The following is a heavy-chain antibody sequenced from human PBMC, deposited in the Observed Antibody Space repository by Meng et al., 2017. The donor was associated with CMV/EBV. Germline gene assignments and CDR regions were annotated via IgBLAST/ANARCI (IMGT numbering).Heavy chain of an antibody. Sequence: GGSLRLSCAASGFTFDDYGMSLVRQAPGKGLEWVSGIIWNGGSTGYADSVKGRFTISRDNAKNSLYLQMNSLRAEDTALYYCARGVGNIVVVPAATYGMDVWGQGTTVTVSS. V-gene: IGHV3-20*04. CDR2: IIWNGGST. CDR3: ARGVGNIVVVPAATYGMDV. D-gene: IGHD2-2*01. J-gene: IGHJ6*02. CDR1: GFTFDDYG.